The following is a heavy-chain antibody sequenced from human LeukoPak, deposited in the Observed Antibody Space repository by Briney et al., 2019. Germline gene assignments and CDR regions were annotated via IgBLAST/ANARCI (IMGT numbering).Heavy chain of an antibody. CDR1: GFTFSSYG. CDR3: ARGYDSSGYGDPY. D-gene: IGHD3-22*01. V-gene: IGHV3-33*01. CDR2: IWYDGSNK. J-gene: IGHJ4*02. Sequence: GGSLRLSCAASGFTFSSYGMHWVRQAPGKGPEWVAVIWYDGSNKYYADSVKGRFTISRDNSKNTLYLQMNSLRAEDTAVYYCARGYDSSGYGDPYWGQGTLVTVSS.